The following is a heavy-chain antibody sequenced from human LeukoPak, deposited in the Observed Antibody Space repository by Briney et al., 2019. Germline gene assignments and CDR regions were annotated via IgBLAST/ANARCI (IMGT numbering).Heavy chain of an antibody. Sequence: GGSLRLSCAASGFTFSSYAMHWVRQAPGKGLEWVAVISYDGSNKYYADSVKGRFTISRDNSKNTLYLQMNSLRAEDTAVYYCARDPYSGGYGSYYYYYMDVWGKGTTVTISS. CDR1: GFTFSSYA. J-gene: IGHJ6*03. CDR2: ISYDGSNK. D-gene: IGHD1-26*01. CDR3: ARDPYSGGYGSYYYYYMDV. V-gene: IGHV3-30*04.